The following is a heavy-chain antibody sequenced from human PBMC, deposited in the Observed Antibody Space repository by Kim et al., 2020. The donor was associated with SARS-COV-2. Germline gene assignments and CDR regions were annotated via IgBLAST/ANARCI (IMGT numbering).Heavy chain of an antibody. J-gene: IGHJ4*02. CDR1: GDSVSSNSAA. CDR3: ASSYEPVPGYVWVY. D-gene: IGHD6-19*01. V-gene: IGHV6-1*01. CDR2: TYYRSKWYI. Sequence: SQTLSLTCAISGDSVSSNSAAWNWIRQSPSRGLEWLGRTYYRSKWYIDYAESVKSRISINPDTSGNQFSLQLNSVTPEDTAVYYCASSYEPVPGYVWVYWGQGTLVTVSS.